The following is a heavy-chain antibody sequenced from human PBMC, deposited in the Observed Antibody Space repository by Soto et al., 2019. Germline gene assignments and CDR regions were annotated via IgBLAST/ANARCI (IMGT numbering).Heavy chain of an antibody. CDR1: GASIYNGGYF. J-gene: IGHJ4*02. V-gene: IGHV4-30-4*01. CDR2: IHNSGSH. CDR3: ARGSTTENVDS. Sequence: QVQLQESGPGLVRPSQTLSLTCSVSGASIYNGGYFWSWIRQSPGKGLEWIGHIHNSGSHYNNPSLKSRVTISADTSMNQFSLALTSVTAADTAMYYCARGSTTENVDSWGQGILVTVSS.